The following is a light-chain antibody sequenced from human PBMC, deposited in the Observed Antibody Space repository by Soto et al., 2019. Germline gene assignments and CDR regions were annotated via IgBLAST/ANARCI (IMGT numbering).Light chain of an antibody. CDR3: QQRTHWPPYT. J-gene: IGKJ2*01. CDR1: QSVSSY. V-gene: IGKV3-11*01. CDR2: ATT. Sequence: IVLTQSPATLSLSPGERATLSCRASQSVSSYLAWYQQKTGQGPRLLIFATTTRATGIPARFNGSGSGTDFTLTISSLEPEDFAVYYCQQRTHWPPYTFGQGTRLEIK.